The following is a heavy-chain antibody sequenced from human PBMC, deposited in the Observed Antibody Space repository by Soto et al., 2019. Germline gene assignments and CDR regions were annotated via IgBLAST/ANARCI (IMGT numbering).Heavy chain of an antibody. V-gene: IGHV4-31*03. D-gene: IGHD3-10*01. Sequence: QVQLQESGPGLVKPSQTLSLTCTVSGDSISSGGDYWSWIRQHPGKGLEWIGYFYYRGSPSYNPSLKSRVTISVDTSKNQLSLKLSSVTAADTAVYYCGRGNSHGFHGYWGLGTLVTVSS. CDR2: FYYRGSP. J-gene: IGHJ4*02. CDR3: GRGNSHGFHGY. CDR1: GDSISSGGDY.